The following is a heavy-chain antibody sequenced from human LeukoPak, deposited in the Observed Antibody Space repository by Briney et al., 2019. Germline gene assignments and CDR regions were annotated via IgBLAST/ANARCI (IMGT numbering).Heavy chain of an antibody. J-gene: IGHJ4*02. CDR2: INPSGST. D-gene: IGHD3-10*01. CDR3: ARGGEYGSGSYYKY. Sequence: SETLSLTCAVSGGSISSGGYSWNWIRQPPGKGLEWIGYINPSGSTYYNPSLKSRVTISVDRSKNQFSLKLSSVTAADTAVYYCARGGEYGSGSYYKYWGQGTLVTVSS. V-gene: IGHV4-30-2*01. CDR1: GGSISSGGYS.